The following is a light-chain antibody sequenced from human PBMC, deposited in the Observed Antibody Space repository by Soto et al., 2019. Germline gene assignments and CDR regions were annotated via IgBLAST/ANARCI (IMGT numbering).Light chain of an antibody. Sequence: DIQVTQSPSSLSASVGDRVTITCRVSQDIGNDLGWYQQEPGKAPRRLIYSASNVQSGVPSRFSGSRSGTEFTLTISSLQPEDFVTYHCLQHKTFPWTFGQGTKVEMK. J-gene: IGKJ1*01. CDR3: LQHKTFPWT. V-gene: IGKV1-17*01. CDR1: QDIGND. CDR2: SAS.